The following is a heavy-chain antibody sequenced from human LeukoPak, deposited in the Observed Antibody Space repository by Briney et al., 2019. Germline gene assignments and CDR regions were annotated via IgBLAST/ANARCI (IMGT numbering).Heavy chain of an antibody. CDR2: IRSKANSYAT. CDR3: TRLFAYSESYH. D-gene: IGHD1-26*01. CDR1: GFTFSGSA. Sequence: GSLKLSCAASGFTFSGSAMHWVRQASGKGLEWVGRIRSKANSYATAYAASVKGRFTISRDDSKNTAYLQMNSLKTEDTAVYYCTRLFAYSESYHWGQGTLVTVSS. J-gene: IGHJ5*02. V-gene: IGHV3-73*01.